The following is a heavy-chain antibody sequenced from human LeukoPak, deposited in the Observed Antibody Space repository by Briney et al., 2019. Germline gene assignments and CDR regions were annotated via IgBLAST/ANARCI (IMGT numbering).Heavy chain of an antibody. CDR1: GFTFSSYG. J-gene: IGHJ4*02. V-gene: IGHV3-33*06. Sequence: PGGSLRLSCAASGFTFSSYGMHWVRQAPGKGLEWVAGIWYDGSNKYYADSVKGRFTISRDNSKNTLYLQMNSLRAEDTAVYYCAKDLTYYYDSSGYYSGGFDYWGQGTLVTVSS. D-gene: IGHD3-22*01. CDR3: AKDLTYYYDSSGYYSGGFDY. CDR2: IWYDGSNK.